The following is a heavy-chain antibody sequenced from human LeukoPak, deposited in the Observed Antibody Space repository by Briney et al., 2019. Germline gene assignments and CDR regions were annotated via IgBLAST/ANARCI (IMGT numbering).Heavy chain of an antibody. CDR3: AKGASIRITMVRGVPFDY. D-gene: IGHD3-10*01. CDR2: ISGSGGST. J-gene: IGHJ4*02. Sequence: GGSLRLSCAASGFTFSSYGMSWVRQAPGKGLEWVSAISGSGGSTYYADSVKGRFTISRDNSKNTLYLQMNSLRAEDTAVYYCAKGASIRITMVRGVPFDYWGQGTLVTVSS. CDR1: GFTFSSYG. V-gene: IGHV3-23*01.